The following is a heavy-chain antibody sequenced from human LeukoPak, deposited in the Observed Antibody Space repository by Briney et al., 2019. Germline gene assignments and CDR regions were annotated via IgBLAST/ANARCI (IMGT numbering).Heavy chain of an antibody. J-gene: IGHJ6*04. D-gene: IGHD6-6*01. Sequence: SETLSLTCTVSGDSIRGYYCNWIRQSPGKGLEWIAYMYHSGTTNYNPSLKSRVTMSMDTSKNRFSLQLSSVTAADTAVYYCARDLSSSSSMDVWGKGTTVTVSS. CDR2: MYHSGTT. V-gene: IGHV4-59*01. CDR3: ARDLSSSSSMDV. CDR1: GDSIRGYY.